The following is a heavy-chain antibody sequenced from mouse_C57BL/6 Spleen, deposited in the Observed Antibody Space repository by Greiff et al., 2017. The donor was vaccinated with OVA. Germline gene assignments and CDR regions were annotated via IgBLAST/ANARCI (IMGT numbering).Heavy chain of an antibody. V-gene: IGHV14-4*01. D-gene: IGHD1-1*01. J-gene: IGHJ3*01. CDR2: IDPGNGDT. CDR1: GYNIKDDY. CDR3: TTGYYGFAY. Sequence: VQLQQSGAELVRPGASVKLSCTASGYNIKDDYMHWVKQRPEQGLEWIGWIDPGNGDTDYDSKFQGKATLTSDTSSTTAYLQLSSLTSVDTAVYYCTTGYYGFAYWGQGTLVTVSA.